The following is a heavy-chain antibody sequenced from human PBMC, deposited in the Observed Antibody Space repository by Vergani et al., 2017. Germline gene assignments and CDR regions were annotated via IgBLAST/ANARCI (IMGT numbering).Heavy chain of an antibody. Sequence: QVTLKESGPVLVKPTETLTLTCTVSGFSLSNARMGVSWIRQPPGKALEWLAHIFSNDEKSYSTSRKSRLTISKDTSKSQVVLTLTNMDPVDTATYYCAHRRPGPGYDAFDIWGQGTMVTVSS. CDR1: GFSLSNARMG. J-gene: IGHJ3*02. D-gene: IGHD6-25*01. CDR2: IFSNDEK. V-gene: IGHV2-26*01. CDR3: AHRRPGPGYDAFDI.